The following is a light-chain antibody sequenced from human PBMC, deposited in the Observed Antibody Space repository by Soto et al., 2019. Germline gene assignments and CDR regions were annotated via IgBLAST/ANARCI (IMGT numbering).Light chain of an antibody. CDR2: GAS. CDR1: QSAFGTY. J-gene: IGKJ1*01. CDR3: HQYGNSPWT. Sequence: EIVLTQSPGTLSLSPGESATLSCRASQSAFGTYLAWFQQKPGQAPRLLIYGASSRASGIPDRFSGSGSATDFFLTISGVQPEDFAVYYCHQYGNSPWTLGQGTKVEI. V-gene: IGKV3-20*01.